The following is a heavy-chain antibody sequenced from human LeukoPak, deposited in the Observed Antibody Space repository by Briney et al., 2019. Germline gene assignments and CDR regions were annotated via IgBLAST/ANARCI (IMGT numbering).Heavy chain of an antibody. CDR1: GFTFGHYA. V-gene: IGHV3-49*03. CDR3: TDYSNYKGYMDV. D-gene: IGHD4-11*01. CDR2: IRSKVYGGTR. Sequence: GGSLRLSCTASGFTFGHYAMTWFRLAPGKGLEWVGFIRSKVYGGTREYAASVKGRFTISRDDSKRIAYLQMNSLKTEDTAVYYCTDYSNYKGYMDVWGKGTTVTVSS. J-gene: IGHJ6*03.